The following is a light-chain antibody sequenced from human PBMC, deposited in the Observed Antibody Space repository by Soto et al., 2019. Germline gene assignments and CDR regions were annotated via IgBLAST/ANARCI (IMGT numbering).Light chain of an antibody. Sequence: DIQMTQSPSTLSASVGDRVTISCRASHSISRWLAWYQQKPGKAPKLLIHDATSLESGVPSRFSGSGSGTEFTLTISSLQPDDFATYYCQQYSSYWTFAQGTKVDIK. J-gene: IGKJ1*01. V-gene: IGKV1-5*01. CDR1: HSISRW. CDR2: DAT. CDR3: QQYSSYWT.